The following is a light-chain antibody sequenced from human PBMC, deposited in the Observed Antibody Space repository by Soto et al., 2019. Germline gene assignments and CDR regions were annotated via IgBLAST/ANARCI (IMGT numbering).Light chain of an antibody. CDR2: AAS. CDR3: QHYDSSPPYT. CDR1: QTFASSY. V-gene: IGKV3-20*01. Sequence: EIVLTQSPGTLSLSPGERATLSCRASQTFASSYLAWYQQKPGQAPRLLIYAASTRAAGIPGRFSGSGSGADYTLTISRLEPEDSAVYYCQHYDSSPPYTFGQGTKLEIK. J-gene: IGKJ2*01.